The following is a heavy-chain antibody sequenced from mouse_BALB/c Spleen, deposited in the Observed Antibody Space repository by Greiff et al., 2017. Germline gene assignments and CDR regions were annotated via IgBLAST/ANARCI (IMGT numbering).Heavy chain of an antibody. J-gene: IGHJ4*01. V-gene: IGHV5-17*02. D-gene: IGHD1-2*01. CDR2: ISSGSSTI. CDR3: ARVITTGRDAMDY. Sequence: EVQLVESGGGLVQPGGSRKLSCAASGFTFSSFGMHWVRQAPEKGLEWVAYISSGSSTIYYADTVKGRFTISRDNPKNTLFLQMTSLRSEDTAMYYCARVITTGRDAMDYWGQGTSVTVSS. CDR1: GFTFSSFG.